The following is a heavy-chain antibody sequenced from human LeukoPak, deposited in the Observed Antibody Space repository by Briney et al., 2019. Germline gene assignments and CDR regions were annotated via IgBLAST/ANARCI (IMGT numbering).Heavy chain of an antibody. D-gene: IGHD5-12*01. CDR2: ITSSSTYI. J-gene: IGHJ4*02. Sequence: PGGSLRLSCAASGFTVGSNHVSWLRQAPGKGLEWVSSITSSSTYIYYADSVKGRFTISRDNAKNSLYLQMDSLRAEDTAVYYCARDRDGGYDRIFDYWGQGTLVTVSS. V-gene: IGHV3-21*01. CDR1: GFTVGSNH. CDR3: ARDRDGGYDRIFDY.